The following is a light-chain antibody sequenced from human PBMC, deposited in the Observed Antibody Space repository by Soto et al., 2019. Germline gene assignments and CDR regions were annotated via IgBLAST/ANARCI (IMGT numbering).Light chain of an antibody. CDR3: QHYNTYGT. Sequence: IQMTQSPSSLSASVGDRVSITCRASQRISTYLNWFQQRPGKAPKILIYHASSLETGVPSRFSGSGSGTEFTLTISSLQPDDFATSYCQHYNTYGTFGQGTKVDI. CDR1: QRISTY. J-gene: IGKJ1*01. CDR2: HAS. V-gene: IGKV1-5*01.